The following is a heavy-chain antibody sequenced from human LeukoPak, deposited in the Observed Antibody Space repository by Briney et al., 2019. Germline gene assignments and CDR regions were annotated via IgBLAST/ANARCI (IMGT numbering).Heavy chain of an antibody. V-gene: IGHV3-30*03. CDR2: ISYDGSNK. D-gene: IGHD3-16*01. CDR3: AREGASGDYDYVWGSLWY. J-gene: IGHJ4*02. CDR1: GFTFSSYG. Sequence: GGSLRLSCAASGFTFSSYGMHWVRQAPGKGLEWVAVISYDGSNKYYVDSVKGRFTISRDNAKNSLYLQMNSLRAEDTAVYYCAREGASGDYDYVWGSLWYWGQGTLVTVSS.